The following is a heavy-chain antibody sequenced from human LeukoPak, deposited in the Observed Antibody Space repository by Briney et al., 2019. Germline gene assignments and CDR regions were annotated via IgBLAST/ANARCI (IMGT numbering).Heavy chain of an antibody. J-gene: IGHJ3*02. V-gene: IGHV3-21*01. CDR3: ARTGTSDAFDI. CDR1: GFTFSSYA. Sequence: GGSLRLSCAASGFTFSSYAMHWVRQAPGKGLEWVSSISSSSYIYYADSVKGRFTISRDNAKNSLYLQMNSLRAEDTAVYYCARTGTSDAFDIWGQGTMVTVSS. CDR2: ISSSSYI. D-gene: IGHD1-1*01.